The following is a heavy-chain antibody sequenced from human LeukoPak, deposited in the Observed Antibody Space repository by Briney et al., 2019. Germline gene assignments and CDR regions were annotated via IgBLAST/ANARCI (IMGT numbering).Heavy chain of an antibody. CDR2: IIPIYGTA. J-gene: IGHJ6*03. Sequence: ASVKVSCKASGDTSSSYAISWVRQAPGQGLAWVGGIIPIYGTANYAQKFQGRVTITTDESTTTAYMELSSLRSEDTAVYYCARSPSAHWGRDYYYYMDVWGKGTTVIVSS. CDR1: GDTSSSYA. V-gene: IGHV1-69*05. D-gene: IGHD3-16*01. CDR3: ARSPSAHWGRDYYYYMDV.